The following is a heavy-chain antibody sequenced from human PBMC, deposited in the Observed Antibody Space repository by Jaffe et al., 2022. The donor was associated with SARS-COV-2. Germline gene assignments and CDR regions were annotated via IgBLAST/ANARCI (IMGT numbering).Heavy chain of an antibody. Sequence: EVQLVESGGGLVQPGRSLRLSCAASGFTFDDYAMHWVRQAPGKGLEWVSGISWNSGSIGYADSVKGRFTISRDNAKNSLYLQMNSLRAEDTALYYCAKGVAARAPIDYWGQGTLVTVSS. D-gene: IGHD6-6*01. J-gene: IGHJ4*02. CDR3: AKGVAARAPIDY. V-gene: IGHV3-9*01. CDR2: ISWNSGSI. CDR1: GFTFDDYA.